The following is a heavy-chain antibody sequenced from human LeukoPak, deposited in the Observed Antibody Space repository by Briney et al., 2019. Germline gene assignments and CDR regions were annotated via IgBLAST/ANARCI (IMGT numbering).Heavy chain of an antibody. CDR1: GFTFSSYG. J-gene: IGHJ4*02. CDR2: IRYDGSNK. D-gene: IGHD2-2*01. V-gene: IGHV3-30*02. Sequence: GGSLRLSCAASGFTFSSYGMHWVRQAPGKGLEWVAFIRYDGSNKYYADSVKGRFTISRDNSKNTLSLQMSSLRPEDTAVYYCAKGYCSGTSCYSGLDWGQGTLVTVSS. CDR3: AKGYCSGTSCYSGLD.